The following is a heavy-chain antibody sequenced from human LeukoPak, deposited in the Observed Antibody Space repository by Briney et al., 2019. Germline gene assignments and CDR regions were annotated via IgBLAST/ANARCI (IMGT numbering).Heavy chain of an antibody. D-gene: IGHD5/OR15-5a*01. CDR3: AKSSSLVYHLFFDY. CDR1: GFTFSDYY. J-gene: IGHJ4*02. Sequence: GGSLRLSCAASGFTFSDYYMSWIRQAPGKGLEWVSYISSSGSTIYYADSVKGRFTISRDNSKNTLYLQMNSLRAEDTAVYYCAKSSSLVYHLFFDYWGQGTLVTVSS. V-gene: IGHV3-11*01. CDR2: ISSSGSTI.